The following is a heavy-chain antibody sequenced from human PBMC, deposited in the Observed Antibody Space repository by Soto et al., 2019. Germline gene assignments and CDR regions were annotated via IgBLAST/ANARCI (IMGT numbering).Heavy chain of an antibody. CDR3: ARVMAAMQNWLDP. V-gene: IGHV4-30-4*01. D-gene: IGHD2-2*01. J-gene: IGHJ5*02. CDR2: IYHTGTT. Sequence: QVQLQESGPGLVKPSQTLSLTCTVSGGSISNVGYFWSWIRQPPGKGLEWSGFIYHTGTTYYNSSLRSRVSISIDTSKSQFSLKLNSVTAADTAVYYCARVMAAMQNWLDPWGQGTLVTVSP. CDR1: GGSISNVGYF.